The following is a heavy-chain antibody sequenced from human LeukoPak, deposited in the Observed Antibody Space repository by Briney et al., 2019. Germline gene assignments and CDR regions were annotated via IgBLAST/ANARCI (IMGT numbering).Heavy chain of an antibody. Sequence: SETLPLTCTVSGGSISSYYWSWIRQPPGKGLEWIGYIYYSGSTNYNPSLKSRVTISVDTSKNQFSLKLSSVIAADTAVYYCARSLLSYGRYYYYYMDVWGKGTTVTVSS. D-gene: IGHD4-17*01. V-gene: IGHV4-59*01. CDR1: GGSISSYY. CDR3: ARSLLSYGRYYYYYMDV. J-gene: IGHJ6*03. CDR2: IYYSGST.